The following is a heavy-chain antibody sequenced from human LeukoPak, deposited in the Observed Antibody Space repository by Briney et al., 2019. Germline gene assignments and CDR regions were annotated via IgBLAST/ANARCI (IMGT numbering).Heavy chain of an antibody. Sequence: ASVKVSCKTSEYTFTGYYMHWVRQAPGQGLEWMGWINPNSGDTNYAQKFQGRVTMTRDTSISTAYMELSRLRSDDTAVYYCARDRTRYYYYSYMDVWGKGTTVTISS. V-gene: IGHV1-2*02. CDR3: ARDRTRYYYYSYMDV. CDR1: EYTFTGYY. J-gene: IGHJ6*03. CDR2: INPNSGDT. D-gene: IGHD1-14*01.